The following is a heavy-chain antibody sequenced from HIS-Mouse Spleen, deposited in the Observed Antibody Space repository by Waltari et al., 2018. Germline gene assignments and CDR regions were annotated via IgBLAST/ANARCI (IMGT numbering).Heavy chain of an antibody. J-gene: IGHJ2*01. D-gene: IGHD1-1*01. CDR3: ARSPRGTGAQGYFDL. CDR1: GGSFSGYY. Sequence: QVQLQQWGAGLLKPSETLSLTCAVYGGSFSGYYWSWIRQPPGKGLEWIGEINHSGSTNYNPSRKSRVTISVDTSKNQFSLKLSSVTAADTAVYYCARSPRGTGAQGYFDLWGRGTLVTVSS. CDR2: INHSGST. V-gene: IGHV4-34*01.